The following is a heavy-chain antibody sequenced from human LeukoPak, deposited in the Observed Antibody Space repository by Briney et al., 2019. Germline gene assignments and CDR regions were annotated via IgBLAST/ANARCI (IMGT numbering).Heavy chain of an antibody. CDR3: ARRRGVTFGDFDY. CDR1: GFTFSNYG. Sequence: GGSLRLSCAASGFTFSNYGMHWVRQAPGKGLEWVAFIRYDGSKKYYADSVKGRFTISRDNSKNTLYLQMNSLRAEDTAVYYCARRRGVTFGDFDYWGQGTLVTVSS. D-gene: IGHD3-10*01. J-gene: IGHJ4*02. CDR2: IRYDGSKK. V-gene: IGHV3-30*02.